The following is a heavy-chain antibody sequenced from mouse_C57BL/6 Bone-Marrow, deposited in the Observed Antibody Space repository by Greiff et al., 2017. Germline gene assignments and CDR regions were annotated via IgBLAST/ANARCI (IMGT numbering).Heavy chain of an antibody. CDR2: IDPEDGDT. J-gene: IGHJ3*01. D-gene: IGHD2-12*01. CDR1: GFNIKDYY. V-gene: IGHV14-1*01. Sequence: VQLQQSGAELVRPGASVKLSCTASGFNIKDYYMHWVKQRPEQGLEWIGRIDPEDGDTEYAPKFQGKATMTADTSSNTAYLQLSSLTSEDTAVYYCTTDYNILWFAYWGQGTLVTVSA. CDR3: TTDYNILWFAY.